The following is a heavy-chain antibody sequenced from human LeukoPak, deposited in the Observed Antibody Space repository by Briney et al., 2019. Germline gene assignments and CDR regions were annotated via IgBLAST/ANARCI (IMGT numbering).Heavy chain of an antibody. Sequence: SQTLSLTCTVSGGSISSANHFWSWVRQSPGEGLEWIGYIHYDGRAHYNPSLKSRVSMSLDMSKNQFSLSLSSVAAADTAIYYCAREVITPGDSDGFDLWGQGTMVSVSS. CDR2: IHYDGRA. J-gene: IGHJ3*01. CDR3: AREVITPGDSDGFDL. V-gene: IGHV4-30-4*08. CDR1: GGSISSANHF. D-gene: IGHD2-2*01.